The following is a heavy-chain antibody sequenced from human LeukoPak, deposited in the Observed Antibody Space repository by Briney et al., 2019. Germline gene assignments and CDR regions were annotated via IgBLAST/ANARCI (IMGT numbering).Heavy chain of an antibody. Sequence: GGSLRLSCAASGFTFNSYWMTWFRQAPGQGLEWVANIKPDGSAKYCVDSVKGRFTISRDNAKNSLYLQMNSLRVEDTAVYYCARGPGFLADYWGQGTLVTVSS. V-gene: IGHV3-7*01. CDR3: ARGPGFLADY. CDR1: GFTFNSYW. CDR2: IKPDGSAK. D-gene: IGHD3-3*01. J-gene: IGHJ4*02.